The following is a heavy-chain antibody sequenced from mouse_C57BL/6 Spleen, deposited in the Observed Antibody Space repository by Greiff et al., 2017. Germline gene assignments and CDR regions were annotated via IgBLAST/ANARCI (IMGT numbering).Heavy chain of an antibody. CDR2: IGSGGST. CDR1: GFSLTSYG. D-gene: IGHD2-3*01. CDR3: ATIYDGYYGIAY. J-gene: IGHJ3*01. V-gene: IGHV2-2*01. Sequence: VQLQQSGPGLVQPSQSLSITCTVSGFSLTSYGVHWVRQSPGKGLEWLSVIGSGGSTDYTAAFISRLSISKDKSKGKVFFKMNSLQADDTAIYYCATIYDGYYGIAYWGQGTLVTVSA.